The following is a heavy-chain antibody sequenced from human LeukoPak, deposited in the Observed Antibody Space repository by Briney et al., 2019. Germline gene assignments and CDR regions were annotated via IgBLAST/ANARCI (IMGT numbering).Heavy chain of an antibody. CDR3: ARDVSSTLILDY. Sequence: PSETLSLTCTVSGGSLSSGDYYWSWIRQPPGKGLEWIGYIHYSGNTYYNPSLKSRVTMSVDTSKNQFSLKLNSVTAADTAVYYCARDVSSTLILDYWGQGTLVTVSS. V-gene: IGHV4-30-4*08. D-gene: IGHD2-21*01. CDR2: IHYSGNT. CDR1: GGSLSSGDYY. J-gene: IGHJ4*02.